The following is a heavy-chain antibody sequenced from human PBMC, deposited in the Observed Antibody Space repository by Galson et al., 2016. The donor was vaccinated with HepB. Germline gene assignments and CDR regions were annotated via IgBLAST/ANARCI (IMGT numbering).Heavy chain of an antibody. CDR1: GFTFSNYA. J-gene: IGHJ3*02. CDR3: ARDGGIPGAAFDI. CDR2: IWYDGSSK. V-gene: IGHV3-33*01. Sequence: SLRLSCAASGFTFSNYAMHWVRQAPGKGLEWVAVIWYDGSSKYYIDSVKGRFTISRDNSKNTLYLQMNSLRADDTAVYYCARDGGIPGAAFDIWGQGTMVTVSS. D-gene: IGHD3-16*01.